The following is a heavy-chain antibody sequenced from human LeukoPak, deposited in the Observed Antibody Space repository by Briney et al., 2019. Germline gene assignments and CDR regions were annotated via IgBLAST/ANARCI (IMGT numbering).Heavy chain of an antibody. CDR2: SSLSGAT. Sequence: SETLSLTCAVSGGSIRSTNWWSWVRHPPGQELGGIGESSLSGATTFNPSRDGRVTMSLDESRSQLSRKLTSVPAADTAIYYRARESGPSPPFGHWGQGTLVTATS. J-gene: IGHJ4*02. CDR3: ARESGPSPPFGH. V-gene: IGHV4-4*02. D-gene: IGHD1-26*01. CDR1: GGSIRSTNW.